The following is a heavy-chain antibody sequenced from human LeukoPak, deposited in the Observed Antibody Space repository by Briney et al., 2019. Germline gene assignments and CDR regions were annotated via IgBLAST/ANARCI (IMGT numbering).Heavy chain of an antibody. Sequence: GGSLRLSCAASGFTFSSYAMHRVRQAPGKGLEWVAVISYDGSNKYYADSVKGRFTISRDNSKNTLYLQMNSLRAEDTAVYYCARDRGQWLDQYYFDYWGQGTLVTVSS. D-gene: IGHD6-19*01. CDR2: ISYDGSNK. V-gene: IGHV3-30-3*01. CDR3: ARDRGQWLDQYYFDY. J-gene: IGHJ4*02. CDR1: GFTFSSYA.